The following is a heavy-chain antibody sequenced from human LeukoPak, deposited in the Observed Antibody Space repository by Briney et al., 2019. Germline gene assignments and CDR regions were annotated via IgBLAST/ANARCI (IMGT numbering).Heavy chain of an antibody. Sequence: GGSLRLSCAASGFTFSSYAMHWVRQAPGKGLEWVAVISYDENNKYYADSVKGRFTISRDNSKNTLYLQMNSLRAEDTAVYYCAGSPSRRYITMVRGGPDAFDIWGQGTMVTVSS. V-gene: IGHV3-30-3*01. CDR1: GFTFSSYA. J-gene: IGHJ3*02. CDR2: ISYDENNK. D-gene: IGHD3-10*01. CDR3: AGSPSRRYITMVRGGPDAFDI.